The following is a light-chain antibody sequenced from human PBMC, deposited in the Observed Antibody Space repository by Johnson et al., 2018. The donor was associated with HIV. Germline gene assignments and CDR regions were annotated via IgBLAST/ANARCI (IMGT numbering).Light chain of an antibody. V-gene: IGLV1-51*01. CDR2: DNN. Sequence: QSVLTQPPSVSAAPGQKVTISCSGSSSNIGNNYVSWYQQLPGTAPRIVTYDNNKRPSGIPDRFSGSKYGTSGTLGITGLQTGDEADYYCGTWDSSLSAGVLRTGPHVTGL. CDR3: GTWDSSLSAGV. CDR1: SSNIGNNY. J-gene: IGLJ1*01.